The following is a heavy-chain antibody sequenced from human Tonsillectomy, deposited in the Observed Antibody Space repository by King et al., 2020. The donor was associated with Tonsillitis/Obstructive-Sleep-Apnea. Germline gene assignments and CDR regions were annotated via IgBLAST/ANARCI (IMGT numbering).Heavy chain of an antibody. V-gene: IGHV1-69*10. CDR3: ARXXXGXXXXXXXXXXXXXXGXXXXXXXXXXXXPXVXPLAXSSKSTXXGTAXLGCLVKDYF. CDR1: GGXXXNHV. J-gene: IGHJ1*01. CDR2: ISPXLXXT. Sequence: QLVQSXPEVKKPGXSXRVXCKXSGGXXXNHVIXXVRQAPGQGLEWLGRISPXLXXTDXAXKFQXNIRFTXDXSXDXASMERRGLTSEDTAMYYCARXXXGXXXXXXXXXXXXXXGXXXXXXXXXXXXPXVXPLAXSSKSTXXGTAXLGCLVKDYF.